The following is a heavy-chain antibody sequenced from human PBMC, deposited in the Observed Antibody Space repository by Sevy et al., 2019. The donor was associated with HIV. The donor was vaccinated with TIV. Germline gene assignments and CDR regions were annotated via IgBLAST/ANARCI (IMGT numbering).Heavy chain of an antibody. D-gene: IGHD1-1*01. J-gene: IGHJ6*02. Sequence: GESLKISCKGSGYSFTSYWIGWVRQMPGKGLEWMGIIYPGDSDTRYSPSFQGQVTISADKSINTAYLPWSSLKASDTAMYYCARQDPTYYYGMDVWGQGTTVTVSS. CDR3: ARQDPTYYYGMDV. CDR1: GYSFTSYW. CDR2: IYPGDSDT. V-gene: IGHV5-51*01.